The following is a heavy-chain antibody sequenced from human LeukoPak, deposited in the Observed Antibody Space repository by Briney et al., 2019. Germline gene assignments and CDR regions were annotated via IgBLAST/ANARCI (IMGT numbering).Heavy chain of an antibody. J-gene: IGHJ4*02. CDR2: TYYRSKWYN. Sequence: QTLSLTCAISGDSFSSNSAAWNWLRQSPSRGLEWLGRTYYRSKWYNDYAVSVKSRITINPDTSKNQFSLQLNSVAPEDTAVYYCARGDSSSWQTDYWGQGTLVTVSS. D-gene: IGHD6-13*01. CDR3: ARGDSSSWQTDY. V-gene: IGHV6-1*01. CDR1: GDSFSSNSAA.